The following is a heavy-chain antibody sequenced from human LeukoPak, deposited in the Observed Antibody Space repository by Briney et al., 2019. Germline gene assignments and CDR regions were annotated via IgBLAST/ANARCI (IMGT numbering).Heavy chain of an antibody. CDR3: ARGETEETGTRPDVFDI. Sequence: ASVKVSCKASGYTFTGYYMHWVRQAPGQGLEWMGWINPNSGDTKYAQKFQGRVTMTRDTSISTAYMELTRLRSDDSAVYYCARGETEETGTRPDVFDIWGQGTMVTVSS. CDR2: INPNSGDT. CDR1: GYTFTGYY. V-gene: IGHV1-2*02. D-gene: IGHD6-13*01. J-gene: IGHJ3*02.